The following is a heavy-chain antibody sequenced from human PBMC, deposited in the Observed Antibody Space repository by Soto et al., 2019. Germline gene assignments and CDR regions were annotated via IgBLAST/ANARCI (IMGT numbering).Heavy chain of an antibody. D-gene: IGHD3-22*01. Sequence: QVQLVQSGAEVKKPGSSVKVSCKASGGTFSSYAISWVRQAPGQGLEWMGGIIPIFGTANYAQKFQGRVTITADESTSTAYMELSSLRSEDTAVYYCALAYYYDSSGYRPRTDWYFDLWGRGTLVTVCS. J-gene: IGHJ2*01. CDR2: IIPIFGTA. CDR3: ALAYYYDSSGYRPRTDWYFDL. CDR1: GGTFSSYA. V-gene: IGHV1-69*01.